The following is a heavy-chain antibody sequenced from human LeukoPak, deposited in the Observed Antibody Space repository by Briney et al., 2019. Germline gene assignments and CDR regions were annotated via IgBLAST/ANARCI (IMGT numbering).Heavy chain of an antibody. J-gene: IGHJ4*02. CDR2: IYPGDSDT. Sequence: GESLKISCKGSGYSFTNYWIGWVRQMPGKGLEWMGIIYPGDSDTRYSPSSQGQVTISADKSISTAYLQWSSLKASDTAMYYCARWYYDSSPSTYFDYWGQGTLVTVSS. D-gene: IGHD3-22*01. CDR3: ARWYYDSSPSTYFDY. V-gene: IGHV5-51*01. CDR1: GYSFTNYW.